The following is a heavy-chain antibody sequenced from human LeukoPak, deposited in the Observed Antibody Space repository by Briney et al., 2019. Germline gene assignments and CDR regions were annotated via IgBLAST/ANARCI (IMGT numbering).Heavy chain of an antibody. CDR3: ARVVEYQLLRYYYYYMDV. D-gene: IGHD2-2*01. Sequence: ASVKVSCKASGYTFTSYGISWVRQAPGQGLEWMGWISAYNGNTNYAQKLQGRVTMTTDTSTSTAYMELRSLRSDDTAVYYCARVVEYQLLRYYYYYMDVWGKGTTVTVSS. CDR1: GYTFTSYG. J-gene: IGHJ6*03. CDR2: ISAYNGNT. V-gene: IGHV1-18*01.